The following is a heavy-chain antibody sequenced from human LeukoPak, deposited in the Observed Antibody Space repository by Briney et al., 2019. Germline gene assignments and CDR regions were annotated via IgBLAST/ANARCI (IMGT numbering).Heavy chain of an antibody. CDR2: ISSSGSSI. CDR3: ARARYSNSLNDVFNI. D-gene: IGHD6-13*01. J-gene: IGHJ3*02. V-gene: IGHV3-48*03. CDR1: GFTFSAYE. Sequence: PGGSLRLSCAASGFTFSAYEMNWVRQAPGKGLEWVSYISSSGSSIYYAYSVKGRFAISRDNVKNSVYLQLNSLRAEDTAVYYCARARYSNSLNDVFNIWGQGTVVTVSS.